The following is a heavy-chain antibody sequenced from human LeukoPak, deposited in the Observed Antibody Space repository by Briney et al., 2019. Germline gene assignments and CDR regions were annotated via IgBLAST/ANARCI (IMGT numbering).Heavy chain of an antibody. CDR2: INHSGST. D-gene: IGHD3-10*01. CDR3: ARGYGSGSYYNY. J-gene: IGHJ4*02. CDR1: GGSFSGYY. V-gene: IGHV4-34*01. Sequence: SETLSLTCAVYGGSFSGYYWSWIRQPPGKGLEWIGEINHSGSTNYNPSLKSRVTISVDTSKNQFSLKLSSVTAADTAVYYCARGYGSGSYYNYWGQGTLVTVSS.